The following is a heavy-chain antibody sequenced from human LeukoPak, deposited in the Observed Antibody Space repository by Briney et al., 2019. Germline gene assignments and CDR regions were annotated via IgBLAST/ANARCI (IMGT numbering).Heavy chain of an antibody. Sequence: GGSLRLSCAASGFTFSSYGMHWVRQAPGKGLEWVSVIYSGGSTYYADSVKGRFTISRDNSKNTLYLQMNSLRAEDTAVYYCARETYYYDSSGYGVYYFDYWGQGTLVTVSS. CDR2: IYSGGST. CDR1: GFTFSSYG. J-gene: IGHJ4*02. CDR3: ARETYYYDSSGYGVYYFDY. V-gene: IGHV3-53*01. D-gene: IGHD3-22*01.